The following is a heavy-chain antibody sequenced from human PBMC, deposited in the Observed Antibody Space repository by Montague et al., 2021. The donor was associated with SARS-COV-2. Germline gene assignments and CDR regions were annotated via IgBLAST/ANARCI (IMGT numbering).Heavy chain of an antibody. CDR1: GFSLNASGVG. CDR3: AHSPIERRF. CDR2: IYWDDDK. J-gene: IGHJ4*02. V-gene: IGHV2-5*02. D-gene: IGHD5-24*01. Sequence: PALVKPTQTLTLTCTFSGFSLNASGVGVGWIRQPPGKALEWLASIYWDDDKRYSPSLKTRLTITKDTSKSQVVLRMTNVDPVDTATYYCAHSPIERRFWGQGTLVTVSS.